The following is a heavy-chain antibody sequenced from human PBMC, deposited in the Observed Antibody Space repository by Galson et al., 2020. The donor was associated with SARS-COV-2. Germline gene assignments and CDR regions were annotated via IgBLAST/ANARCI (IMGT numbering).Heavy chain of an antibody. CDR1: GFSLSTSGVG. J-gene: IGHJ1*01. CDR3: AHKWGLLTYEDVQH. CDR2: IYWNDDK. D-gene: IGHD3-10*01. Sequence: SGPTLVKPTQTLTLTCTFSGFSLSTSGVGVGWIRQPPGKALEWLALIYWNDDKRYSPSLKSRLTITKDTSKNQVVLTMTNMDPVDTATYYGAHKWGLLTYEDVQHWGQGTLVTVSS. V-gene: IGHV2-5*01.